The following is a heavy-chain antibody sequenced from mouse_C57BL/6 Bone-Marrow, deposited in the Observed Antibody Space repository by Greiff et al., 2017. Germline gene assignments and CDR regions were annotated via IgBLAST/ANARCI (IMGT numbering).Heavy chain of an antibody. D-gene: IGHD2-5*01. CDR1: GYTFTSYW. CDR3: ARSSTYYSNYGFAY. CDR2: IDPNSGGT. Sequence: QQSCKASGYTFTSYWMHWVKQRPGRGLEWIGRIDPNSGGTKYNEKFKSKATLTVDKPSSTAYMQLSSLTSEDSAVYYCARSSTYYSNYGFAYWGQGTLVTVSA. J-gene: IGHJ3*01. V-gene: IGHV1-72*01.